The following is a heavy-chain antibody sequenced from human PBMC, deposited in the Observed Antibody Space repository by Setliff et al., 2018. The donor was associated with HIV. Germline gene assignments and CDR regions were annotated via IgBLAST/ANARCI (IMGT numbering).Heavy chain of an antibody. V-gene: IGHV1-8*02. J-gene: IGHJ4*02. CDR3: AGQHGRFSGDYFDS. CDR1: GYTFTNSD. Sequence: ASVKVSCKASGYTFTNSDINWVRQAPGQGLEWMGWMNPKSGNTGYAQKFQGRVTMTSNTFIGTAYMELNSLTSDDTAVYYCAGQHGRFSGDYFDSWGQGPLVTVAS. D-gene: IGHD2-21*01. CDR2: MNPKSGNT.